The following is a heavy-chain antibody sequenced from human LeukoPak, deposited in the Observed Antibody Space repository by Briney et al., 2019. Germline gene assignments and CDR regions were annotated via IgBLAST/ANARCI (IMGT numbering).Heavy chain of an antibody. J-gene: IGHJ6*03. D-gene: IGHD6-13*01. CDR1: GYTFTSYD. V-gene: IGHV1-8*01. CDR2: MNPNSGNT. Sequence: ASVKVSCKASGYTFTSYDINWVRQATGQGLEWMGWMNPNSGNTGYAQKFQGRVTMTRNTSISTAYMELSSLRSEDTAVYYCAREEYTSSFQYYYYYLDVWGKGTTVTVSS. CDR3: AREEYTSSFQYYYYYLDV.